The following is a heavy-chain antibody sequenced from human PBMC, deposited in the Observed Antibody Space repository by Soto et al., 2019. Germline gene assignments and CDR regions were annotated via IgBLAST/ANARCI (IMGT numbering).Heavy chain of an antibody. CDR1: GFTFSSYA. CDR3: AREWFDP. Sequence: QVQLVESGGGVVQPGRSLRLSCAASGFTFSSYAMHWVRQAPGKGLEWVAVISYDGSNKYYADSVKGRFTISRDNSKNTLYRQMNSLRAEDTAVYYCAREWFDPWGQGTLVTVSS. J-gene: IGHJ5*02. V-gene: IGHV3-30-3*01. CDR2: ISYDGSNK.